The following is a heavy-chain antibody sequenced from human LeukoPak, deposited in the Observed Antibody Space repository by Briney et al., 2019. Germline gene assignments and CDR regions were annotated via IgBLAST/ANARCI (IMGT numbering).Heavy chain of an antibody. CDR2: ISGSGGST. Sequence: GGSLRLSCAASGFTFSSYAMSWVRQAPGKGLEWVSAISGSGGSTYYADSVKGRFTISRDNSKNTLYLQMNSLRAEDTAVYYCAKETRDSSGYLCPIDYWGQGTLVTVSS. CDR1: GFTFSSYA. J-gene: IGHJ4*02. D-gene: IGHD3-22*01. CDR3: AKETRDSSGYLCPIDY. V-gene: IGHV3-23*01.